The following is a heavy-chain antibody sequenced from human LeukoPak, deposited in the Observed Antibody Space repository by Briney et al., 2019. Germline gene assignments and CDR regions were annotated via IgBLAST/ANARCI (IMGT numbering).Heavy chain of an antibody. CDR3: ARESAPMPIPWFDP. CDR2: IYTSGST. J-gene: IGHJ5*02. CDR1: GGSISSYY. V-gene: IGHV4-4*07. D-gene: IGHD3-16*01. Sequence: SETLSLTCTVSGGSISSYYWSWIRQPAGKGLEWIGRIYTSGSTNYNPSLKSRVTISVDTSKNQFSLKLSSVTAADTAVYYCARESAPMPIPWFDPWGQGTLVTVSS.